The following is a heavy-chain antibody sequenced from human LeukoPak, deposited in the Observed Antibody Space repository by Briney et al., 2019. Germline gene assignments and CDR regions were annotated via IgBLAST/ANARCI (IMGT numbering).Heavy chain of an antibody. V-gene: IGHV3-7*05. CDR3: VRAMDV. CDR1: GVSFSNYW. J-gene: IGHJ6*02. CDR2: IKPDGSEK. Sequence: PGESLRLSCTVSGVSFSNYWMTWARQAPGKGLEWVANIKPDGSEKYYVDSVKGRFTIFRDNAKDSLYLHMSSLRAEDTAVYYCVRAMDVWGQGTTVTVSS.